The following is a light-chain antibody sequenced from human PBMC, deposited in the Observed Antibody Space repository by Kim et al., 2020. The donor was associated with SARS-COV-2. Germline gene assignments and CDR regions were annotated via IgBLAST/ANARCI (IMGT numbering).Light chain of an antibody. CDR2: DVS. J-gene: IGLJ3*02. CDR3: CSYAGSYTWV. V-gene: IGLV2-11*01. Sequence: YNYVSWYQQHPDKAPKLMIYDVSKRPSGVPDRFSGSKSGNTASLTISGLQAEDEADYYCCSYAGSYTWVFGGGTKLTVL. CDR1: YNY.